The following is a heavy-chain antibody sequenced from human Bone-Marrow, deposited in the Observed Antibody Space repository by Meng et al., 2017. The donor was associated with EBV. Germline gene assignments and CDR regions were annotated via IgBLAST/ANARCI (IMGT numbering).Heavy chain of an antibody. J-gene: IGHJ4*02. CDR3: VRNWGYYFDS. CDR1: DDSIISSKW. Sequence: LQVSGPGRVMQSETLSLTSCVADDSIISSKWWSWVRHPPGKGLEWIGEVSLCGTSSYNPSLQSRVTISVDKSNNQFALNLNSVTAADTAVYYCVRNWGYYFDSWGQGTLVTVSS. D-gene: IGHD3-16*01. V-gene: IGHV4-4*02. CDR2: VSLCGTS.